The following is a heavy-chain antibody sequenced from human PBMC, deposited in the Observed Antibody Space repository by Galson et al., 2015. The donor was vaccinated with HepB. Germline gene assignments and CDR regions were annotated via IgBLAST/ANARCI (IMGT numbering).Heavy chain of an antibody. CDR2: ITPSGDNT. CDR1: GFTFSYYA. D-gene: IGHD6-19*01. J-gene: IGHJ4*02. CDR3: AKVFPEKTDGWYRQALYYFDS. Sequence: SLRLSCVASGFTFSYYAMSWVRQAPGKGLEWISAITPSGDNTYSADSMKGRFTISRDSSRNTLFLQMNNLRADDTAVYFCAKVFPEKTDGWYRQALYYFDSWGQGTRVTVSS. V-gene: IGHV3-23*01.